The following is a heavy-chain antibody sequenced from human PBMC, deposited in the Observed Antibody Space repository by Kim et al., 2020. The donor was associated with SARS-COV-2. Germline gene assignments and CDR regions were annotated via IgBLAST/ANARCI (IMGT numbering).Heavy chain of an antibody. CDR1: GFTVSSNY. Sequence: GGSLRLSCAASGFTVSSNYMSWVRQAPGKGLEWVSVIYSGMSTFYADSVKGRFTISRDNSKNTLYLQMNSLRAEDTAVYYCASSGNSNDTYNTLYYYYYGMDVWGQGTTVTVSS. CDR3: ASSGNSNDTYNTLYYYYYGMDV. CDR2: IYSGMST. D-gene: IGHD4-4*01. J-gene: IGHJ6*02. V-gene: IGHV3-53*01.